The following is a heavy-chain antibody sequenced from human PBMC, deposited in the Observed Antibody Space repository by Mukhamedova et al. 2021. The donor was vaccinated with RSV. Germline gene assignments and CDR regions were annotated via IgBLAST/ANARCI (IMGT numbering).Heavy chain of an antibody. CDR3: ARLHSRELPYWYFDL. D-gene: IGHD1-7*01. Sequence: NGNTNYAKKLQGRVTMTTDTSTSTAYMELRSPTSDDTAVYYCARLHSRELPYWYFDLWGRGTLVSVSS. CDR2: NGNT. V-gene: IGHV1-18*01. J-gene: IGHJ2*01.